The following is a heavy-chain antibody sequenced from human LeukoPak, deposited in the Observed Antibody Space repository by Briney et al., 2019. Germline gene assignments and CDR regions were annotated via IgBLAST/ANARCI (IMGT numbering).Heavy chain of an antibody. CDR2: INHSGST. Sequence: SETLSLTCAVYGGSFSGYYWSWIRQPPGKGLEWIGEINHSGSTNYNPSLKSRVTISVDTSKNQFSLKLSSVTAADTAVYYCARRGSGSYSVYYFDYWGQGTLVTVSS. D-gene: IGHD1-26*01. V-gene: IGHV4-34*01. CDR1: GGSFSGYY. J-gene: IGHJ4*02. CDR3: ARRGSGSYSVYYFDY.